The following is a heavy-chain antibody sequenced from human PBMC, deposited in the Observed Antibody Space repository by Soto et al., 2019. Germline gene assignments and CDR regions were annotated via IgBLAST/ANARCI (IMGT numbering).Heavy chain of an antibody. J-gene: IGHJ6*03. CDR2: IKQDGSEK. CDR3: ARGFDDYGDYVRYYYYMDV. V-gene: IGHV3-7*01. D-gene: IGHD4-17*01. CDR1: GFTFSSYW. Sequence: GGSLRLSCAASGFTFSSYWMSWVRQAPGKGLEWVANIKQDGSEKYYVDSVKGRFTIYRDNAKNSLYLQMNSLRAEDTAVYYCARGFDDYGDYVRYYYYMDVWGKGTTVTVSS.